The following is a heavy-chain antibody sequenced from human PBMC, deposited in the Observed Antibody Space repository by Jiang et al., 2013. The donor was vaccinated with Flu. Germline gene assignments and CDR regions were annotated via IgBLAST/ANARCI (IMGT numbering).Heavy chain of an antibody. CDR2: INGGGTTT. CDR3: ARDKGYSMDV. V-gene: IGHV3-74*01. Sequence: VQLVESGGGLVQPGGSLRLSCAASGFSFIDYWVHWVRQAPGKGLVWVSHINGGGTTTTYADSVKGRFTISRDDAKNTVYLQMSSLRAEDTALYFCARDKGYSMDVWGPGTTVTVSS. J-gene: IGHJ6*01. CDR1: GFSFIDYW.